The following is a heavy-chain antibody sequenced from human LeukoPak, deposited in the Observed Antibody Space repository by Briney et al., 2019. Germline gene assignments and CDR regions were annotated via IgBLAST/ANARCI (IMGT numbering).Heavy chain of an antibody. CDR2: VYHSGIT. CDR3: ARVYCTRTTCNDDAFDV. V-gene: IGHV4-38-2*01. D-gene: IGHD2/OR15-2a*01. CDR1: GFSINMGYY. J-gene: IGHJ3*01. Sequence: TSETLSLTCAVSGFSINMGYYWGWIRQPPGAGPEWIANVYHSGITNYTPSLKSRVTISVDTSKNQFSLKLSSVTTADTAVYYCARVYCTRTTCNDDAFDVWGQGILVTVSS.